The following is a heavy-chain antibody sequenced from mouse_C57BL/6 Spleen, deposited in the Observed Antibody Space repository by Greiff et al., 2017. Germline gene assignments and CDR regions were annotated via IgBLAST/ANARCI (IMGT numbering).Heavy chain of an antibody. CDR1: GYTFTSYW. Sequence: QVHVKQPGAELVKPGASVKMSCKASGYTFTSYWITWVKQRPGQGLEWIGDIYPGSGSTNYNEKFKSKATLTVDTSSSTAYMQLSSLTSEDSAVYYCARGDYDVGFAYWGQGTLVTVSA. CDR3: ARGDYDVGFAY. J-gene: IGHJ3*01. V-gene: IGHV1-55*01. D-gene: IGHD2-4*01. CDR2: IYPGSGST.